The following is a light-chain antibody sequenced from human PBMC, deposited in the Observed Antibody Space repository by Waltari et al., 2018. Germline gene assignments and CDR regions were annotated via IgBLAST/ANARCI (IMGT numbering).Light chain of an antibody. V-gene: IGKV1-5*03. J-gene: IGKJ2*01. CDR1: RSITTW. CDR3: QQYASYWYT. CDR2: TAS. Sequence: DIQMTHSPSTLSASIGDRVTITCRASRSITTWLAWYQQKPGKAPKLLIHTASRLESGVPSRFSGSGSGTDFTLTISSLQPDDFATYYCQQYASYWYTFGQGTKL.